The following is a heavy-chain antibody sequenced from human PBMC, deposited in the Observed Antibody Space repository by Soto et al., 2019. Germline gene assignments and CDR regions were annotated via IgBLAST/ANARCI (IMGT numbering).Heavy chain of an antibody. CDR1: GFTFSSYS. D-gene: IGHD3-9*01. CDR3: ARDIGTYYDFLTGYRGTPDW. CDR2: ISSSGSYI. Sequence: EVQLVESGGGLVKPGGSLRLSCAASGFTFSSYSMNWVRQAPGKWLEWVSLISSSGSYIYYADSVKGRFTISRDNAKNSLFLQMNSLRAEDTSVYYCARDIGTYYDFLTGYRGTPDWWGQGTLVTVSS. V-gene: IGHV3-21*01. J-gene: IGHJ4*02.